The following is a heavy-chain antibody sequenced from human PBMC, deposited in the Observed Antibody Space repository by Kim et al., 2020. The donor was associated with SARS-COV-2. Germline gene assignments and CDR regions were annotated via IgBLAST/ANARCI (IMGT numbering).Heavy chain of an antibody. CDR1: GGSFSGYY. V-gene: IGHV4-34*01. D-gene: IGHD3-10*01. Sequence: SETLSLTCAVYGGSFSGYYWSWIRQPPGKGLEWIGEINHSGSTNYNPSLKSRVTISVDTSKNQFSLKLSSVTAADTAVYYCARVGYGSGSYYNRPDYYG. J-gene: IGHJ6*01. CDR2: INHSGST. CDR3: ARVGYGSGSYYNRPDYYG.